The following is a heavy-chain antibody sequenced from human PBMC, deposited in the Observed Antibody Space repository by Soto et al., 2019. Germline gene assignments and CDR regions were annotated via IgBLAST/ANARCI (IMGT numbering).Heavy chain of an antibody. V-gene: IGHV3-66*01. CDR2: IYSGGST. CDR1: GFTVSSNY. Sequence: EVQLVESGGGLVQPGGSLRLSCAASGFTVSSNYMSWVRQAPGKGLEWVSVIYSGGSTYYADSVKGRFTISRDNSKNTPYLQMNSLRAEDTAVYYCASRSSGWPLDGMDVWGQGTTVTVSS. CDR3: ASRSSGWPLDGMDV. D-gene: IGHD6-19*01. J-gene: IGHJ6*02.